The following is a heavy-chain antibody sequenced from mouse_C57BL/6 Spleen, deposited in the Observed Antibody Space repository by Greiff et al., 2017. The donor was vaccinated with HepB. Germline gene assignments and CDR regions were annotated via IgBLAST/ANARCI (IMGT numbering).Heavy chain of an antibody. V-gene: IGHV5-4*03. D-gene: IGHD2-1*01. CDR1: GFTFSSYA. CDR3: ARGDDNYEEFGY. Sequence: EVMLVESGGGLVKPGGSLKLSCAASGFTFSSYAMSWVRQTPEQRLEWVATISDGGSYTYYPDNVKGRFTISRDNAKNNLYLQVSHLKSEDAAMYYCARGDDNYEEFGYWGQGTLVTVSA. CDR2: ISDGGSYT. J-gene: IGHJ3*01.